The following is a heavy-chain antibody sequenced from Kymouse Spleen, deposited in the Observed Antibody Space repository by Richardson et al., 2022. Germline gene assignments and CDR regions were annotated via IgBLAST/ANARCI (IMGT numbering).Heavy chain of an antibody. CDR3: ARQGYSSSWTYYYYYGMDV. V-gene: IGHV4-39*01. CDR1: GGSISSSSYY. CDR2: IYYSGST. J-gene: IGHJ6*02. D-gene: IGHD6-13*01. Sequence: QLQLQESGPGLVKPSETLSLTCTVSGGSISSSSYYWGWIRQPPGKGLEWIGSIYYSGSTYYNPSLKSRVTISVDTSKNQFSLKLSSVTAADTAVYYCARQGYSSSWTYYYYYGMDVWGQGTTVTVSS.